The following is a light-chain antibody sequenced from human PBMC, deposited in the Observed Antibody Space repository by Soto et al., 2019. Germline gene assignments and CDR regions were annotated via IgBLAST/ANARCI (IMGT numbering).Light chain of an antibody. V-gene: IGKV3-15*01. J-gene: IGKJ1*01. Sequence: EIVMTQSPVTLSMSPGERATLSCWAGQSVSSNLAWYQQRPGQAPRLLIYGASTRATGIPARFTGSGSGTEFTLTISSLRFDDSAVYYCQQYNDWWTFGQGTKVDIK. CDR1: QSVSSN. CDR2: GAS. CDR3: QQYNDWWT.